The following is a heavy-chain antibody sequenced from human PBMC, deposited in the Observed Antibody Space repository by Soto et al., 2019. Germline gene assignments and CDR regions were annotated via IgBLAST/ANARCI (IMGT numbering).Heavy chain of an antibody. CDR2: VYYTGST. CDR3: ARSVAVPGAHIDY. CDR1: GGSISGSY. Sequence: SETLSLTCSVSGGSISGSYWSRIRQSPGKGLEWLGYVYYTGSTNYSPSLRSRVSISVDTSKNEFSLRLSSVTAADTAVYFCARSVAVPGAHIDYWGQGTQVTVSS. J-gene: IGHJ4*02. V-gene: IGHV4-59*01. D-gene: IGHD6-19*01.